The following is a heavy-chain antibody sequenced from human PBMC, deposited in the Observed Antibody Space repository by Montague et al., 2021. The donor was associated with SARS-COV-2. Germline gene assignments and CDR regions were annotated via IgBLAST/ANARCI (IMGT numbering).Heavy chain of an antibody. CDR2: ITGSGGST. J-gene: IGHJ4*02. CDR3: AKGGVWERRGLTTFDY. Sequence: SLRFSCAASGFTFSSYAMSWVRQAPGKGLEWVSTITGSGGSTYYADSVKGRFTISRDNSKNTLYLRMNSLRAEDTAVYYCAKGGVWERRGLTTFDYWGQGTLVTVSS. D-gene: IGHD1-26*01. V-gene: IGHV3-23*01. CDR1: GFTFSSYA.